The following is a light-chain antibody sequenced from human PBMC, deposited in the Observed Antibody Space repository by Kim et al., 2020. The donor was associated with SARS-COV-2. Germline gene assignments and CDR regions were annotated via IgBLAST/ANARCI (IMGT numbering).Light chain of an antibody. CDR3: QQYNTYPIT. V-gene: IGKV1-5*01. CDR2: HAS. Sequence: ESLGDRVTRTGRASQSISFWLAWYQQKPGKAPNLLIYHASSLESGVPSSFSGSGSGTEFTLTISSLQPDDFATYYCQQYNTYPITFGQGTRLEIK. CDR1: QSISFW. J-gene: IGKJ5*01.